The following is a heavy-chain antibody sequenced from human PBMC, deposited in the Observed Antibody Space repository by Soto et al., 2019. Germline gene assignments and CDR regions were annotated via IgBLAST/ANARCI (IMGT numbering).Heavy chain of an antibody. Sequence: EVQLVETGGVLVKPGGSLRLSCAASGFTFSSYSMNWVRQAPGKGLEWVSSISSSSSYIYYADSVKGRFTISRDNAKNSLYLQMNSLRAEDTAVYYCARVYCSGGSCYHYFDYWGQGTLVTVSS. V-gene: IGHV3-21*01. CDR1: GFTFSSYS. CDR3: ARVYCSGGSCYHYFDY. J-gene: IGHJ4*02. D-gene: IGHD2-15*01. CDR2: ISSSSSYI.